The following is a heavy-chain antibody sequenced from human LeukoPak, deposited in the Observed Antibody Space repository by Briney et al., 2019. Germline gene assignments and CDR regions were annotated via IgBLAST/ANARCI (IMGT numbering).Heavy chain of an antibody. CDR3: ATTTVTTPEYYFDY. CDR1: GYTLTELS. V-gene: IGHV1-24*01. D-gene: IGHD4-11*01. J-gene: IGHJ4*02. Sequence: ASVKVSCKVSGYTLTELSMHWVRQAPGKGLEWMGGFDPEDGETIYAQKFQGRVTMTEDTSTDTAYMELSSLISEDTAVYYCATTTVTTPEYYFDYWGQGTLVTVSS. CDR2: FDPEDGET.